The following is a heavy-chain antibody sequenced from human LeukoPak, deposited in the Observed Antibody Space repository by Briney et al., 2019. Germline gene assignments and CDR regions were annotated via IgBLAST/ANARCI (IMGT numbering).Heavy chain of an antibody. V-gene: IGHV3-53*01. D-gene: IGHD3-22*01. Sequence: GGSLRLSCAASGFTVSSKYMSWVRQAPGKGLEWVSVIHSDGSTYYADSVKGRFTISRDNSKNTLYLQMNSLRAEDTAIYYCARDVFHDSRNYRDYFDYWGQGTLVTVSS. CDR3: ARDVFHDSRNYRDYFDY. CDR2: IHSDGST. CDR1: GFTVSSKY. J-gene: IGHJ4*02.